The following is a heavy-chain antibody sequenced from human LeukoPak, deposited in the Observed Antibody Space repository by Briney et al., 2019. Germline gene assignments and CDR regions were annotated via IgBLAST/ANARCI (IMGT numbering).Heavy chain of an antibody. CDR2: ISYDGSNK. V-gene: IGHV3-30*18. CDR3: AKLGFYDSIDY. J-gene: IGHJ4*02. D-gene: IGHD3-22*01. CDR1: GFTFSSYG. Sequence: GGSLRLSCAASGFTFSSYGMHWVGQAPGKGLEWVAVISYDGSNKYYADSVKGRFTISRDNSKNTLYLQMNSLRAEDTAVYYCAKLGFYDSIDYWGQGTLVTVSS.